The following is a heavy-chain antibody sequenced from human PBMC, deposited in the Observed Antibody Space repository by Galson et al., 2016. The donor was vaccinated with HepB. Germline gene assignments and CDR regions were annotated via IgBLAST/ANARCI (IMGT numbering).Heavy chain of an antibody. V-gene: IGHV4-59*12. CDR1: GGSLSSYY. D-gene: IGHD3-10*01. Sequence: ETLSLTCSVSGGSLSSYYWSWIRQPPGKGLEWIGYIYYSGSTNYNPSLKSRVTISIDTSKNQFSLQLISVTPEDPAVYYCARGGLVRGAHGGSFDSWGQGTLVTVSS. J-gene: IGHJ4*01. CDR2: IYYSGST. CDR3: ARGGLVRGAHGGSFDS.